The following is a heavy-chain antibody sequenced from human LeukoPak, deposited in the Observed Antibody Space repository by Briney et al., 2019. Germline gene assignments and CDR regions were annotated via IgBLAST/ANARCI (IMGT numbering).Heavy chain of an antibody. J-gene: IGHJ4*02. CDR1: GFTFSDYY. V-gene: IGHV3-11*06. D-gene: IGHD6-13*01. CDR3: ARVGQQLKNYFDY. CDR2: ISSSSSYT. Sequence: GGSLRLSCAASGFTFSDYYMSWIRQAPGKGLEWVSYISSSSSYTNYADSVKGRFTISRDNAKNSLYLQMNSLRAEDTAVYYCARVGQQLKNYFDYWGQGTLVTVSS.